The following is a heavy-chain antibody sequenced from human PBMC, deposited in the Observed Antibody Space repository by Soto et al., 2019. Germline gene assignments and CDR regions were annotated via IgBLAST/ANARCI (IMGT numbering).Heavy chain of an antibody. V-gene: IGHV4-39*02. J-gene: IGHJ5*02. Sequence: NRQPPGKGLEWIGSIYYSGSTYYNPSLKSRVTISVDTSKNQFSLKLSSVTAADTAVYYCARDSSSWCSEPWGQGTLVTVSS. D-gene: IGHD6-13*01. CDR2: IYYSGST. CDR3: ARDSSSWCSEP.